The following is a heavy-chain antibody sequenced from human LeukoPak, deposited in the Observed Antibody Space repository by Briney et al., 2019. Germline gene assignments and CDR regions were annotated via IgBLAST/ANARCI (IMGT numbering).Heavy chain of an antibody. D-gene: IGHD4-11*01. V-gene: IGHV4-34*01. CDR3: AGRTVTDYYYYYYMDV. Sequence: SETLSLTCAVYGGSFSGYYWSWIRQPPGKGLEWIGEINHSGSTNYNPSLKSRVTISVDTSKNQFSLKLSSVTTADTAVYYCAGRTVTDYYYYYYMDVWGKGTTVTVSS. CDR1: GGSFSGYY. J-gene: IGHJ6*03. CDR2: INHSGST.